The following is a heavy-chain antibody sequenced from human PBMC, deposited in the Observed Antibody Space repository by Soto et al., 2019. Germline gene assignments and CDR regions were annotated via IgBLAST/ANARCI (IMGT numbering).Heavy chain of an antibody. CDR1: GGTFSSYA. CDR3: ARSREMAARRNNAFDI. V-gene: IGHV1-69*13. D-gene: IGHD6-6*01. J-gene: IGHJ3*02. CDR2: IIPIFGTA. Sequence: SVKVSCIASGGTFSSYAISWVRQAPGQGLEWMGGIIPIFGTANYAQKFQGRVTITADESTSTAYMELSSLRSEDTAVYYCARSREMAARRNNAFDIWGQGTMVTVSS.